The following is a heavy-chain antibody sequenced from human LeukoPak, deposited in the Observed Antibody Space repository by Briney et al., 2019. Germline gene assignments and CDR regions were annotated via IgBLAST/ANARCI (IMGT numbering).Heavy chain of an antibody. CDR2: IKEDGSAT. J-gene: IGHJ4*02. CDR1: GLTFSSSW. Sequence: GGSLRLSCAASGLTFSSSWMAWIRQAPGKGLEWVANIKEDGSATYYVDSVKGRFTISRDNAKNSLYLQMNSLRAEDAAVYYCAKGAHWGQGTLVTVSS. V-gene: IGHV3-7*03. CDR3: AKGAH.